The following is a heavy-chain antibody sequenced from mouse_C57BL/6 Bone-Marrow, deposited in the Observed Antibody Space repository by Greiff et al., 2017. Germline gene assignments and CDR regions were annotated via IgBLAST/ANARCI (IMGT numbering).Heavy chain of an antibody. CDR2: INPNNGGT. CDR3: ARESIYYDYEDYFDY. J-gene: IGHJ2*01. Sequence: EVQLQQSGPELVKPGASVKISCKASGYTFTDYYMNWVKQSHGQSLEWIGDINPNNGGTSYNQKFKGKATLTVDKSSSTAYMELRSLTSEDSAVYYSARESIYYDYEDYFDYWGQGTTLTVSS. V-gene: IGHV1-26*01. CDR1: GYTFTDYY. D-gene: IGHD2-4*01.